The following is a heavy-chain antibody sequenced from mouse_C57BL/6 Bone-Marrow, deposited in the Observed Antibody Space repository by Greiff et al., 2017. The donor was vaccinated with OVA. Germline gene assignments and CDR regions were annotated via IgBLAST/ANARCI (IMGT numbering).Heavy chain of an antibody. Sequence: QVQLQQPGAELVRPGSSVKLSCKASGYTFTSYWMHWVKQRPIQGLEWIGNIDPSDSETHYNQKFKDKATLTVDKSSSTAYMQLSSLTSEDSAVYCCARKGYYSWFAYWGQGTLVTVSA. CDR1: GYTFTSYW. J-gene: IGHJ3*01. CDR3: ARKGYYSWFAY. V-gene: IGHV1-52*01. CDR2: IDPSDSET. D-gene: IGHD1-1*01.